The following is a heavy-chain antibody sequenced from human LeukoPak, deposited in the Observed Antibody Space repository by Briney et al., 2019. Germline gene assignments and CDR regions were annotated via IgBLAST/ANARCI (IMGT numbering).Heavy chain of an antibody. V-gene: IGHV4-31*03. CDR2: IYYSGST. CDR1: GGSISSGGYY. Sequence: SQTLSLACTVSGGSISSGGYYWSWIRQHPGKGLEWIGYIYYSGSTYYNPSLKSRVTISVDTSKNQFSLKLSSVTAADTAVYYCARDYDREYWGAAIGYAFDIWGQGTMVTVSS. CDR3: ARDYDREYWGAAIGYAFDI. J-gene: IGHJ3*02. D-gene: IGHD2/OR15-2a*01.